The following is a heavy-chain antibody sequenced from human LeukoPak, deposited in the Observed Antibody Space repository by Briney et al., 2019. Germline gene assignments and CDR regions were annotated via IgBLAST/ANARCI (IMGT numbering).Heavy chain of an antibody. D-gene: IGHD6-13*01. V-gene: IGHV6-1*01. CDR1: GDSVSSNSAA. CDR3: ARDPYSISWYYFDY. CDR2: TYYRSNWYK. J-gene: IGHJ4*02. Sequence: SQTLSLTCAISGDSVSSNSAAWNWIRQSPSRGLEWLGRTYYRSNWYKDHAVSVKSRITINPDTSKNQFSLQLNSLTPEDTAMYYCARDPYSISWYYFDYWGQGTLVTVSS.